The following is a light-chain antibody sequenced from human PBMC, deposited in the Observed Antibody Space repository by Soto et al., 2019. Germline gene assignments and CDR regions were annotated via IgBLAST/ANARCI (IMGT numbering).Light chain of an antibody. V-gene: IGKV3-20*01. Sequence: EIVLTQSPGTLSLSTGERATLSCRASQSVSSSYLAWYQQKPGQAPRLLIYGASNRATGIPDRFSGSGSGTDFTLTISRLEPEDFAVYYCQQYGSSPWTFGQGTKEEIK. J-gene: IGKJ1*01. CDR1: QSVSSSY. CDR2: GAS. CDR3: QQYGSSPWT.